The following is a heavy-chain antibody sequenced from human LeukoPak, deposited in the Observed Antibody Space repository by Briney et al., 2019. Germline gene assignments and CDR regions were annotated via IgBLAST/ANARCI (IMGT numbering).Heavy chain of an antibody. CDR3: ARGLDQSSPFFLEWLNAPDYYYYYMDV. CDR2: MNPNSGNT. V-gene: IGHV1-8*01. CDR1: GYTFTSYD. D-gene: IGHD3-3*01. Sequence: ASVKVSCKASGYTFTSYDINWVRQATGQGLEWMGWMNPNSGNTGYAQKFQGRVTMTRNTSISTAYMGPSSLRSEDTAVYYCARGLDQSSPFFLEWLNAPDYYYYYMDVWGKGTTVTVSS. J-gene: IGHJ6*03.